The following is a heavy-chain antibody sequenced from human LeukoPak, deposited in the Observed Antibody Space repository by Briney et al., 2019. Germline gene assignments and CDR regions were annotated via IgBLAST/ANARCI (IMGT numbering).Heavy chain of an antibody. V-gene: IGHV3-33*03. D-gene: IGHD3-22*01. CDR1: GFTFSSYS. CDR2: IWYDGSNK. CDR3: AATYYYDGSGDY. J-gene: IGHJ4*02. Sequence: GGSLRLSCAASGFTFSSYSMNWVRQAPGKGLEWVALIWYDGSNKYYADSVKGRFTISRDNAKNSLYLLMNSLRTEDTAVYYCAATYYYDGSGDYWGQGTLVTVSS.